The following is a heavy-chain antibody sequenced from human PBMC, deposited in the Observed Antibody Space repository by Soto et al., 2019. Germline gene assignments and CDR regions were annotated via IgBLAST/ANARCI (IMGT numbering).Heavy chain of an antibody. CDR3: ARDIGRIDY. CDR2: INAGNGNT. J-gene: IGHJ4*02. D-gene: IGHD1-26*01. CDR1: GYTFTSYG. Sequence: CKAAGYTFTSYGMHWVRQAPGQRLEGMGWINAGNGNTKYSQKFQGRVTITRDTSASTAYMELSSLRSEDTAVYYCARDIGRIDYWRQGTLVTVSS. V-gene: IGHV1-3*01.